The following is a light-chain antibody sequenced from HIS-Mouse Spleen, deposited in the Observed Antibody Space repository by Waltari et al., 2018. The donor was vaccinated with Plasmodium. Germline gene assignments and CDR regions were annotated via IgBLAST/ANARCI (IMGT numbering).Light chain of an antibody. CDR3: QQYGSSPYT. J-gene: IGKJ2*01. V-gene: IGKV3-20*01. Sequence: ELVFTQSPGPLSLSPGERAPLSCRASQSVSSSYLAWYQQKPGQAPRLLIYGASSRATGIPDRFSGSGSGTDFTLTISRLEPEDFAVYYCQQYGSSPYTFGQGTKLEIK. CDR2: GAS. CDR1: QSVSSSY.